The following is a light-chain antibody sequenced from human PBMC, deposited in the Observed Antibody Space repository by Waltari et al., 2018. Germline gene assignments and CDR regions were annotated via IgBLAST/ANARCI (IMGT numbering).Light chain of an antibody. CDR2: QGT. V-gene: IGLV3-1*01. CDR1: NLGDKY. Sequence: SYELTQPNSVSVAPGQTASISCPGDNLGDKYACWYKQKPGQSPVWVIHQGTKRPSGIPERFSGYNSGNTTALTIGGTQAIDEADYYCQAWDRGYARVFGGGTKLTVL. J-gene: IGLJ2*01. CDR3: QAWDRGYARV.